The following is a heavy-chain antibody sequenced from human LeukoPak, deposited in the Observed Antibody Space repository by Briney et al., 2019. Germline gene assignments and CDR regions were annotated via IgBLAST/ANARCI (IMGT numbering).Heavy chain of an antibody. Sequence: GGSLRLSCAASGFTFSSYAMSWVGQAPGKGLEWVSAISGSGGSTYYADSVKGRFTISRDNYKNTLYLQMNSLRAEDTAVYYCANARGGGPKGPQDYGGQGTLVSVSS. CDR1: GFTFSSYA. D-gene: IGHD3-10*01. V-gene: IGHV3-23*01. J-gene: IGHJ4*02. CDR3: ANARGGGPKGPQDY. CDR2: ISGSGGST.